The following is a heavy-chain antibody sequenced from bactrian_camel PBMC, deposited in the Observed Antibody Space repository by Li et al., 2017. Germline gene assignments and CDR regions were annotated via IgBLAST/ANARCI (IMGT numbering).Heavy chain of an antibody. Sequence: HVQLVESGGGLVQPGGSLRLACAASGFSFSVYGMSWVRQAPGKGLEWVGSIYIDGRGPYYADSVKGRFTISRDNAKNTVYLQMNSLKSEDTALYYCAIRDLLTTAGYSSWGQGTQVTVS. J-gene: IGHJ6*01. V-gene: IGHV3S7*01. CDR2: IYIDGRGP. D-gene: IGHD3*01. CDR3: AIRDLLTTAGYSS. CDR1: GFSFSVYG.